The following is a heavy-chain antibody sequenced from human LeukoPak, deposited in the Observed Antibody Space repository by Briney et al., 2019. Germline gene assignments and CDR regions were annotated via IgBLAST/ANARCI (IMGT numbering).Heavy chain of an antibody. D-gene: IGHD3-10*01. J-gene: IGHJ3*02. CDR3: AIKPYGSGRHI. V-gene: IGHV3-7*01. CDR1: GFTFSSYW. Sequence: GXXRLSXAASGFTFSSYWMSWVRQAPGKGLEWVANIKQDGSEEYYVDSVKGRFTISRDNAKNSLYLQMNSLRAEDTAVYYCAIKPYGSGRHIWGQGTMVTVSS. CDR2: IKQDGSEE.